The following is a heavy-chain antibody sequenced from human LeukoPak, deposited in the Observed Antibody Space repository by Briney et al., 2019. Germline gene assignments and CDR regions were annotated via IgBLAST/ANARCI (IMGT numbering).Heavy chain of an antibody. J-gene: IGHJ3*02. D-gene: IGHD6-19*01. Sequence: SETLSLTCTVSGGSISSCYWTWIRQPPGKGQEWIGYIYFSGSTNYNPSLKNRVTFSVDTSKNQFSLNLSSVTAADTAVYYCARGYTSGWSPALDIWGQGTMVTVSS. CDR3: ARGYTSGWSPALDI. CDR1: GGSISSCY. V-gene: IGHV4-59*01. CDR2: IYFSGST.